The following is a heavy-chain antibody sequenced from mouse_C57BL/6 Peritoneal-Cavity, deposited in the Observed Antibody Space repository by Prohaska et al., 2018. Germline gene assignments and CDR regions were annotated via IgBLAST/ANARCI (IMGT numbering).Heavy chain of an antibody. Sequence: EVQLLETGGGLVQPGGSRGLSCEGSGFTFSGFWMSWVRQTPGKTLAWIGDMNSDGSAINYAPSIKDRFTIFRDNDKSTLYLQMSNVRSEDTATYFCMRYGNYWYFYVGGTGTTVTVSS. D-gene: IGHD2-1*01. J-gene: IGHJ1*03. CDR1: GFTFSGFW. CDR2: MNSDGSAI. V-gene: IGHV11-2*01. CDR3: MRYGNYWYFYV.